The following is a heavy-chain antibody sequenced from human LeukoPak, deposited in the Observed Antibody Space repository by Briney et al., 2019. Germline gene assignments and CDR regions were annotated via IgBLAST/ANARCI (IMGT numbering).Heavy chain of an antibody. CDR2: INHSGST. CDR3: ARLIGTRPPFDY. V-gene: IGHV4-34*01. CDR1: GGSFSGYY. J-gene: IGHJ4*02. Sequence: SETLSLTCAVYGGSFSGYYWSWIRQPPGKWREWIGEINHSGSTNYNPSLKSRVTISVDTSKNQFSLKLSSVTAADTAVYYCARLIGTRPPFDYWGQGTLVTVSS.